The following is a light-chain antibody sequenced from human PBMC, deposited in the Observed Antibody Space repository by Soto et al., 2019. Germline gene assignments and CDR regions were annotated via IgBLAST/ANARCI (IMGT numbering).Light chain of an antibody. CDR3: SSYTSSSTYV. V-gene: IGLV2-14*01. CDR1: SSDVGGYNY. J-gene: IGLJ1*01. CDR2: DVS. Sequence: QPALNHPASVSRSPGQSITITSTETSSDVGGYNYVSWYQQHPGKAPKLMIYDVSNRPSGVSNRFSGSKSGNTASLTISGLQAEDEADYYCSSYTSSSTYVFGTGTKVTVL.